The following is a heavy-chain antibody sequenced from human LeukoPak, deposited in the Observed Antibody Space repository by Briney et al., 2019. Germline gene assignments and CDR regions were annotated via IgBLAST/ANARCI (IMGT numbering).Heavy chain of an antibody. CDR1: GFTFSGYA. J-gene: IGHJ5*02. CDR2: LGSGGRGS. Sequence: GGSLRLTCAASGFTFSGYAMSWVRQAPGESPEWVSALGSGGRGSHYADSVKGRFTISRDDSKNTLYLQMNSLRAEDTAVYFCARPGLAVAGTRWFDPWGQGTLVTVSS. D-gene: IGHD6-19*01. CDR3: ARPGLAVAGTRWFDP. V-gene: IGHV3-23*01.